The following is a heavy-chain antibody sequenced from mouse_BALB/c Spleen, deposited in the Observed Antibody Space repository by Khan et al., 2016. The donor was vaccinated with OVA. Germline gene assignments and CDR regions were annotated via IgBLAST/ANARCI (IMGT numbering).Heavy chain of an antibody. CDR1: GFSLTTYG. J-gene: IGHJ1*01. V-gene: IGHV2-3*01. CDR2: IWGDGST. Sequence: QVQLKQSGPGLVAPSQSLSITCTVSGFSLTTYGVNWVRQPPGKGLEWLGVIWGDGSTNYHSALISRLSISKDNSKSQGFLKLNSLQSDDTATYYCAKSKVWYFDVGGAGTTVTVSS. CDR3: AKSKVWYFDV.